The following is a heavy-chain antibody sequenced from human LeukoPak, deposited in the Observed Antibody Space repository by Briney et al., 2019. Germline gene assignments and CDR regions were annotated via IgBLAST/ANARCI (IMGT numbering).Heavy chain of an antibody. V-gene: IGHV3-30*18. Sequence: GSLRLSCAASGFTFSSYGMHWVRQAQGKGLEWVAVISYDGSNKYYADSVKGRFTISRDNSKNTLYLQMNSLRAEDTAVYYCAKEFSYSSSFDYWGQGTLVTVSS. J-gene: IGHJ4*02. D-gene: IGHD6-13*01. CDR3: AKEFSYSSSFDY. CDR2: ISYDGSNK. CDR1: GFTFSSYG.